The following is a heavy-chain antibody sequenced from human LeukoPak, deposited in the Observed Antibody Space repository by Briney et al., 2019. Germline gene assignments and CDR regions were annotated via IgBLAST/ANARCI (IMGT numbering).Heavy chain of an antibody. CDR2: ISGSGGST. CDR3: AKGQLWFGELFPYYYMDV. V-gene: IGHV3-23*01. D-gene: IGHD3-10*01. J-gene: IGHJ6*03. Sequence: PGGSLRLSCAASGFTFSSYAMSWVRQAPGKGLEWVSAISGSGGSTYYADSVKGRFTISRDNSKNTLYLQMNSLRAEDTAVYYCAKGQLWFGELFPYYYMDVWGKGTTVTVSS. CDR1: GFTFSSYA.